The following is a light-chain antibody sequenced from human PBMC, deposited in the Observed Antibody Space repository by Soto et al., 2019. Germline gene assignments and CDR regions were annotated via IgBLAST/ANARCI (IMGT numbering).Light chain of an antibody. J-gene: IGKJ1*01. CDR2: GAS. Sequence: EIVMTQSPATLSVSPGERATLSCRASQSVGSKLAWYQQKPGQAPRLLIYGASTRVTGIPASFSGSGSGTEFTVTISRLQSEDFAIYFCQQYNNWPPDRTFGQGTKVEIK. V-gene: IGKV3-15*01. CDR3: QQYNNWPPDRT. CDR1: QSVGSK.